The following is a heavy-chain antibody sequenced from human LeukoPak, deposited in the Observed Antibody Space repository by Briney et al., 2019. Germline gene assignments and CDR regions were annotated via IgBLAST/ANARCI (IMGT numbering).Heavy chain of an antibody. CDR1: GASIRSYH. CDR2: FYNEANS. V-gene: IGHV4-4*07. D-gene: IGHD6-13*01. Sequence: SETLSLTCSVSGASIRSYHWSWIRQPAGKGLEWIGRFYNEANSNYNPSLKSRVTISVDTSNNQFSLRMTSVTAADTAVYYCARGFIAAAGKGGYFDYWGQGTLVTVSS. J-gene: IGHJ4*02. CDR3: ARGFIAAAGKGGYFDY.